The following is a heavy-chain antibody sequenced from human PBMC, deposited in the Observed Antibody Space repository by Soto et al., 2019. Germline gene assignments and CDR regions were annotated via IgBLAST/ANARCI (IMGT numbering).Heavy chain of an antibody. V-gene: IGHV1-69*06. CDR1: GGTFSSYA. D-gene: IGHD3-22*01. CDR3: ARARTHITMNHNWFDP. Sequence: SVKVSCKASGGTFSSYAISWVRQAPGQGLEWMGGIIPIFGTANYAQKFQGRVTITADTSISTAYMELSRLRSDDTAVYYCARARTHITMNHNWFDPWGQGTLVTVSS. CDR2: IIPIFGTA. J-gene: IGHJ5*02.